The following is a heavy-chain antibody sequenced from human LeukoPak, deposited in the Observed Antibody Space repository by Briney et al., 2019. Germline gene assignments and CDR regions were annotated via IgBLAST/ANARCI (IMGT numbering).Heavy chain of an antibody. CDR3: AKNYYDSSGYYFVGY. D-gene: IGHD3-22*01. CDR1: GFTFSSYA. J-gene: IGHJ4*02. CDR2: ISSSGGST. Sequence: PGGSLRLSCAASGFTFSSYAMSWVRQAPGKGLEWVSAISSSGGSTYYADSVKGRFTISRDNSKNTLYLQMNSLRSEDTAVYYCAKNYYDSSGYYFVGYWGQGTLVTVSS. V-gene: IGHV3-23*01.